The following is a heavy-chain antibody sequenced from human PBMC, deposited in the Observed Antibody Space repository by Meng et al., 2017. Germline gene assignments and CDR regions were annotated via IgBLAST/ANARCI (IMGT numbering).Heavy chain of an antibody. J-gene: IGHJ4*02. D-gene: IGHD3-16*01. CDR1: GGSFSGYY. Sequence: QVQVPRWGAGSLTPSGSLSPTSAVFGGSFSGYYWGWIRQPPGKGLEWIGEINHSGSTNYNPSLKSRVTISVDTSKNQFSLKLSSVTAADTAVYYCARGRGSWGYWGQGTLVTVSS. CDR2: INHSGST. CDR3: ARGRGSWGY. V-gene: IGHV4-34*01.